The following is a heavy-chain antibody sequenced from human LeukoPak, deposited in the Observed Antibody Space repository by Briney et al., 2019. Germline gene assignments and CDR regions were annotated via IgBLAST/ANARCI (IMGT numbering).Heavy chain of an antibody. CDR2: ITSSSSYI. CDR1: GFTFSSYT. V-gene: IGHV3-21*01. J-gene: IGHJ4*02. Sequence: GGSLRLSCVGSGFTFSSYTMNWVRQAPGRGLGWVSSITSSSSYIYYADSVKGRFTISRDNDRNSLYLQMDSLRAEDTAVYYCARVKWLSAAGTEGNFDYWGKGTLVTVSS. CDR3: ARVKWLSAAGTEGNFDY. D-gene: IGHD6-13*01.